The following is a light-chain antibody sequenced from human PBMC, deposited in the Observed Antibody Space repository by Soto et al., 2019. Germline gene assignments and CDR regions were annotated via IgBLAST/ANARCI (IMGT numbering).Light chain of an antibody. CDR3: QQYNSYSPFT. CDR1: QSIFSW. CDR2: KQS. V-gene: IGKV1-5*03. Sequence: DIQMTQSPSTLSASVGDRVTITCRASQSIFSWLAWYQQKPWKAPKLLIYKQSTLESGVTSRFSGSESGREFTLTISILQPDDFASYYCQQYNSYSPFTFGPGTKVDSK. J-gene: IGKJ3*01.